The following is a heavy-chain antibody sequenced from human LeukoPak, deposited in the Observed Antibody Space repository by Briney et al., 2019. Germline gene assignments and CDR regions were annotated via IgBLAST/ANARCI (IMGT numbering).Heavy chain of an antibody. V-gene: IGHV3-23*01. CDR1: GFTFDDYA. Sequence: GGSLRLSCAASGFTFDDYAMHWVRQAPGKGLEWVSAIRGSGDRTHYADSVKGRFTISRDNSKNTLYLQMNSLRAEDTAVYYCARARKSGGITMIRGVKDRGWFDPWGQGTLVTVSS. D-gene: IGHD3-10*01. J-gene: IGHJ5*02. CDR2: IRGSGDRT. CDR3: ARARKSGGITMIRGVKDRGWFDP.